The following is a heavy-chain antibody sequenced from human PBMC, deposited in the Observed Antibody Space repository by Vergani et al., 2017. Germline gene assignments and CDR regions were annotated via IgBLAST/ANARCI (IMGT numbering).Heavy chain of an antibody. CDR3: ARDNKQLRPRAFYL. Sequence: QVQLQESGPGLVKPSQTLSLTCTVSGSSINNDFYYWHWIRQPAGKGLEWIGRIYVSGITDYNSSLQSRVSMSVDTSKNQFSLTLTSVTAADTAVYYCARDNKQLRPRAFYLWGQGTMVNVSS. J-gene: IGHJ3*01. V-gene: IGHV4-61*02. CDR1: GSSINNDFYY. D-gene: IGHD4-23*01. CDR2: IYVSGIT.